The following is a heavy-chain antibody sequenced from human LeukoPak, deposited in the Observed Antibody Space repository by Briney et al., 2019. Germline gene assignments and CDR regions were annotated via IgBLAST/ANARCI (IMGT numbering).Heavy chain of an antibody. D-gene: IGHD6-19*01. CDR1: GFTFSSYA. J-gene: IGHJ3*02. Sequence: GGSLRLSCAASGFTFSSYAMSWVRQAPGKGLEWVAVISYDGSNKYYADSVKGRFTISRDNSKNTLYLQMNSLRAEDTAVYYCARDRVGHHSSGWYSDAFDIWGQGTMVTVSS. CDR3: ARDRVGHHSSGWYSDAFDI. CDR2: ISYDGSNK. V-gene: IGHV3-30-3*01.